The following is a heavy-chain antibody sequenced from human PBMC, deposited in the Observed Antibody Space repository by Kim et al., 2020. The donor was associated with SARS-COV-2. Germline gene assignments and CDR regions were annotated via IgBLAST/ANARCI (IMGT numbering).Heavy chain of an antibody. J-gene: IGHJ4*02. CDR3: ARGRGVIISPFDY. Sequence: TPSLKSRVTISVDTSKNQFSLKLSSVTAADTAVYYCARGRGVIISPFDYWGQGTLVTVSS. V-gene: IGHV4-31*02. D-gene: IGHD3-10*01.